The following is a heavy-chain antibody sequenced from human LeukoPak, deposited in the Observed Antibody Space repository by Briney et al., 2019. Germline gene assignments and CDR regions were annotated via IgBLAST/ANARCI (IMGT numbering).Heavy chain of an antibody. CDR2: ISRSSTI. Sequence: GEPLRLPWAASGFTFSTFRKIWVRRAPGKAREGVAYISRSSTIYYAASVKGRFTISRDNAKNSLYLQLNRLTAEDTAVYYCARDHRDYFWGSYLQGAFDIGGQGTMATVSA. V-gene: IGHV3-48*01. D-gene: IGHD3-16*02. J-gene: IGHJ3*02. CDR3: ARDHRDYFWGSYLQGAFDI. CDR1: GFTFSTFR.